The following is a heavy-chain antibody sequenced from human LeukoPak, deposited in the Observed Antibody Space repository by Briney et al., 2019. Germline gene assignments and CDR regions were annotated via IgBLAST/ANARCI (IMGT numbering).Heavy chain of an antibody. CDR1: GGSFSGYY. V-gene: IGHV4-34*01. Sequence: SETLSLTCAVYGGSFSGYYWSWIRQPPGKGLEWIGEINHSGSTNYNPSLKSRVTISVDTSKNQFSLKLSSVTAADTAVYYCARTPVLRFLEWLSNYFDYWGQGTLVTVPS. CDR2: INHSGST. D-gene: IGHD3-3*01. J-gene: IGHJ4*02. CDR3: ARTPVLRFLEWLSNYFDY.